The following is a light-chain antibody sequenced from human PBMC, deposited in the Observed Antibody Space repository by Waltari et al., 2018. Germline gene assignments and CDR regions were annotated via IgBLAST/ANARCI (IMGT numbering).Light chain of an antibody. CDR1: KNIRSY. V-gene: IGKV1-39*01. J-gene: IGKJ2*03. CDR3: RASYTTPYS. Sequence: DLQMTQSPSSLSASVGDRVTIPCRASKNIRSYLSWYQQKPGIAPKLVIYAASTLQSGVPSRFSGSGSGTNFTLTITSLQAEDFATYFCRASYTTPYSFGQGTKVEIK. CDR2: AAS.